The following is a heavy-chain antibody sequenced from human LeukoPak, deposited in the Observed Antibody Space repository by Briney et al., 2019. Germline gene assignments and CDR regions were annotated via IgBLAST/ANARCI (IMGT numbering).Heavy chain of an antibody. J-gene: IGHJ6*02. CDR2: IYYSGST. V-gene: IGHV4-59*08. CDR1: GASISSYS. D-gene: IGHD1-26*01. Sequence: SETLSLTCTVSGASISSYSWSWIRQPPGKGLEWIGYIYYSGSTNYNPSLKSRVTISVDTSKNQFSLKLSSVTAADTAVYYCARQGKEPHYYGMDVWGQGTTVTVSS. CDR3: ARQGKEPHYYGMDV.